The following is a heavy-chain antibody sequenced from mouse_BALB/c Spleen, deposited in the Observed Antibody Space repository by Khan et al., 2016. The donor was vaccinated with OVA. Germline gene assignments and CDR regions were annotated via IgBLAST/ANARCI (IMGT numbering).Heavy chain of an antibody. J-gene: IGHJ2*01. CDR3: ARGPYYGSSPCYFDY. V-gene: IGHV5-6-5*01. Sequence: EVELVESGGGLVKPGGSLKLSCAASGFTFSSYDMSWVRQTPEKRLAWVASISSGGSTYYPDSVKGRFTISRDNARTILSLQMSSLRSEDTAMYYCARGPYYGSSPCYFDYWGQGTTLTGSS. CDR2: ISSGGST. D-gene: IGHD1-1*01. CDR1: GFTFSSYD.